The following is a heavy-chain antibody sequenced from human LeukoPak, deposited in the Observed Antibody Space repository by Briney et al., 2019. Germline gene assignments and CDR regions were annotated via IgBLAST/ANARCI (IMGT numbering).Heavy chain of an antibody. CDR1: KFTFSHYG. CDR2: IWNDGSSQ. Sequence: PGGSLRLSCAASKFTFSHYGMHWVRQAPGKGLEWVAVIWNDGSSQYYADSVKGRFTVSRDNSQKTLYLQMNSLRPEDTAVYYCAKDAERGFDYCNSLEKWGQGTLVTVSS. CDR3: AKDAERGFDYCNSLEK. V-gene: IGHV3-33*06. D-gene: IGHD4-11*01. J-gene: IGHJ4*02.